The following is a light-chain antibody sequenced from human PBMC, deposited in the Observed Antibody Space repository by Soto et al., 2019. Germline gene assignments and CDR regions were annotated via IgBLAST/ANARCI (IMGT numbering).Light chain of an antibody. V-gene: IGKV3-20*01. Sequence: EIVLTQSPGTLSLSPGERASLSCRASQSVSSSYLAWYQQKPGQPPTLLLYWASTRASGVPDRFSGSGSGTDFTPTIRSLQAEDVAVYYCQQYYSTPTFGQGTKVDI. CDR3: QQYYSTPT. CDR1: QSVSSSY. CDR2: WAS. J-gene: IGKJ1*01.